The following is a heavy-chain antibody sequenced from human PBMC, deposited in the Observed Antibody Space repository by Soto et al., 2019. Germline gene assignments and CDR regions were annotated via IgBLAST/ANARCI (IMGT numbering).Heavy chain of an antibody. CDR2: INTNSVYI. V-gene: IGHV3-21*01. J-gene: IGHJ4*02. Sequence: ASLRLSCAASGFTFSSSTMNWVRQAPGKGLEWVSSINTNSVYIYYAGSVTGRFTISRDNSKNSLFLQMNSLRAEDTAVYYCTRGSYGDYSDWGQGTLVTVS. CDR1: GFTFSSST. D-gene: IGHD4-17*01. CDR3: TRGSYGDYSD.